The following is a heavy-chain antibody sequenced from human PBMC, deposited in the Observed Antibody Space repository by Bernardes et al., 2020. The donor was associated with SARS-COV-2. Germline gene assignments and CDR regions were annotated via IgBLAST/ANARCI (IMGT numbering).Heavy chain of an antibody. Sequence: GSLRLSCAASGFTFYNYNVNWVRRAPGKGLEWVASISSGGSDIYYADSVKGRFTISRDNAKNSLYLQMTSLRAEDTAVYYCARVAQGSGWPFDYWGQGTLVTVSS. CDR3: ARVAQGSGWPFDY. D-gene: IGHD6-19*01. J-gene: IGHJ4*02. CDR1: GFTFYNYN. V-gene: IGHV3-21*04. CDR2: ISSGGSDI.